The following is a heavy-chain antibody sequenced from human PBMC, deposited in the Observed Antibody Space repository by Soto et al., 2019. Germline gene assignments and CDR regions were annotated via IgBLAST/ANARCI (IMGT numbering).Heavy chain of an antibody. D-gene: IGHD3-3*01. CDR3: SHRRGGYDFWSGYYFDY. Sequence: QITLKESGPPLVKPTQTLTLTCTFSGFSLSTSGVGVGWIRQPPGKALEWLALIYWDDDKRYSPSLKSRLTITKXXSXNXXVLTMTNIDPVDTATYYCSHRRGGYDFWSGYYFDYWGQGTLVTVSS. J-gene: IGHJ4*02. V-gene: IGHV2-5*02. CDR1: GFSLSTSGVG. CDR2: IYWDDDK.